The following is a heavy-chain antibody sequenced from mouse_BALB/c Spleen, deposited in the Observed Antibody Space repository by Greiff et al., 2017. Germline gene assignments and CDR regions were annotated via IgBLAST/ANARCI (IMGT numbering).Heavy chain of an antibody. CDR3: ASLYDGYYWFAY. CDR2: ISYSGST. J-gene: IGHJ3*01. Sequence: EVQRVESGPGLVKPSQSLSLTCTVTGYSITSDYAWNWIRQFPGNKLEWMGYISYSGSTSYNPSLKSRISITRDTSKNQFFLQLNSVTTEDTATYYCASLYDGYYWFAYWGQGTLVTVSA. V-gene: IGHV3-2*02. D-gene: IGHD2-3*01. CDR1: GYSITSDYA.